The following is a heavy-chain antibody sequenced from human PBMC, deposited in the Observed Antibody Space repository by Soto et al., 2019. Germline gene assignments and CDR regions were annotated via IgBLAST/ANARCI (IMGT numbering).Heavy chain of an antibody. J-gene: IGHJ4*02. Sequence: QVQMVQSGAEVKKPGSSVKVSCKASGYTFTSYGISWVRQAPGQGLEWMGWISAYNGNTNYAQKLQGRVTMTTDTSTSTAYMELRSLRSDDTAVYYCARDREYEDGDYVRAVDYWGQGTLVTVSS. CDR2: ISAYNGNT. CDR1: GYTFTSYG. D-gene: IGHD4-17*01. CDR3: ARDREYEDGDYVRAVDY. V-gene: IGHV1-18*01.